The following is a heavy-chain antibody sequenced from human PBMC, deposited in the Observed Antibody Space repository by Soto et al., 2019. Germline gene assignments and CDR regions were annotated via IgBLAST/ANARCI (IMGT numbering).Heavy chain of an antibody. V-gene: IGHV4-34*01. Sequence: SETLSLTCAVYGGSFSGYYWSWIRQPPGKVLEWIGEIKHRGSTNYNPSLKSRVTISVDTSKNQSSPKLSSVTAAVTAVYYCAGGYSGYDAIDYWGQGTLVTVAS. CDR3: AGGYSGYDAIDY. J-gene: IGHJ4*02. CDR2: IKHRGST. CDR1: GGSFSGYY. D-gene: IGHD5-12*01.